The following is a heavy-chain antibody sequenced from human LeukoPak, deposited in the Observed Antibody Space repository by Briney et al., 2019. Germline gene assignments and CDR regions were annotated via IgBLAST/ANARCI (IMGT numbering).Heavy chain of an antibody. V-gene: IGHV3-11*04. CDR2: ISSSSSTI. Sequence: GGSLRLSCAASGFTFSDYYMSWIRQAPGKGLEWVSYISSSSSTIYYADSVKGRFTISRDNAKNSLYLQMNSLRAEDTAVYYCARGENLGSYHYTEYYFDYWGQGTLVTVSS. J-gene: IGHJ4*02. CDR1: GFTFSDYY. D-gene: IGHD3-16*02. CDR3: ARGENLGSYHYTEYYFDY.